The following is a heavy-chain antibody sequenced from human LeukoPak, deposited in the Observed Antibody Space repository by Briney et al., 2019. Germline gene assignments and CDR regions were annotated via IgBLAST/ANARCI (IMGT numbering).Heavy chain of an antibody. CDR1: GGSISSGDYY. D-gene: IGHD3-9*01. CDR3: ARVPTGYYPFDY. J-gene: IGHJ4*02. Sequence: SQTLSLTCTVSGGSISSGDYYWNWIRQPPGKGLEWIGYIYYSGSTFYNPSLVSRVTISVDTSKNPFSLKLSSVTTPDTALYYCARVPTGYYPFDYWGQGTLVTVSS. CDR2: IYYSGST. V-gene: IGHV4-30-4*01.